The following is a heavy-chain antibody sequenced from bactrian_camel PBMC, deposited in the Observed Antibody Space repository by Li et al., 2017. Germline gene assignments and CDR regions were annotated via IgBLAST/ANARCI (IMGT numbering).Heavy chain of an antibody. D-gene: IGHD4*01. CDR1: GYTGNLLC. Sequence: VQLVESGGGSVQPGESLRLSCAVSGYTGNLLCMAWYRQTPGNECELVASITGDGGTYYTDAVKGRFTISQDNAERTVSLQMNSLQPEDTAMYYCAAANVGWARCGLRSEYNVWGQGTQVTVS. CDR3: AAANVGWARCGLRSEYNV. J-gene: IGHJ4*01. CDR2: ITGDGGT. V-gene: IGHV3S53*01.